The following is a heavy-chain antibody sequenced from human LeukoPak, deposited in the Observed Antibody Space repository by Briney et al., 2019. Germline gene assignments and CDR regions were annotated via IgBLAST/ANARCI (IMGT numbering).Heavy chain of an antibody. V-gene: IGHV3-74*01. D-gene: IGHD6-6*01. Sequence: PGGPLRLSCAASGFTFSSYWMHWVRQAPGKGLVWVSRINSDGSSTSYADSVKGRFTISRDNAKNTLYLQMNSLRAEDTAVYYCAKSPGKARSSIDYWGQGTLVTVSS. J-gene: IGHJ4*02. CDR1: GFTFSSYW. CDR3: AKSPGKARSSIDY. CDR2: INSDGSST.